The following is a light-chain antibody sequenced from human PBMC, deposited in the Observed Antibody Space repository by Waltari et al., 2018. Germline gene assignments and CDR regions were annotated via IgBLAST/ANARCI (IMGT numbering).Light chain of an antibody. V-gene: IGKV1D-8*04. CDR3: QQYYTCPPT. CDR2: GAS. Sequence: VIWLTQSPSLLSASTGDRVIISCRMSQGISTSLAWYPQKPGEAPELLIYGASTLQSGVPSRFRGSGSGTDFTLTISRLQSEDFATYYCQQYYTCPPTFGQGTKVEIK. J-gene: IGKJ1*01. CDR1: QGISTS.